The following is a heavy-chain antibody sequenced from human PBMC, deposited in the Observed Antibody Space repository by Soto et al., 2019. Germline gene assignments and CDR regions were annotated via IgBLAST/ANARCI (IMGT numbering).Heavy chain of an antibody. CDR1: GGSISSSHW. CDR2: ISHSGTS. V-gene: IGHV4-4*02. J-gene: IGHJ3*01. CDR3: ARVVLTITRGAFDA. Sequence: QVQLQESGPGLVKPSGTLSLTCAVSGGSISSSHWWTWVRQSPGKGLEYIGEISHSGTSNSNPSLKSRVHLSVDKSKNHFSLTLTSVTAADTAVYYCARVVLTITRGAFDAWGQGTLVIVSS. D-gene: IGHD3-9*01.